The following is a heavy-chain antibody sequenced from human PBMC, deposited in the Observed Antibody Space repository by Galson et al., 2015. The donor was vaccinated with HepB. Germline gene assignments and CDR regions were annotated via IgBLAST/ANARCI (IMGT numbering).Heavy chain of an antibody. CDR1: GYSFTSYW. Sequence: QSGAEVTKPGESLRISCKGSGYSFTSYWISWVRQMPGKGLEWMGRIDPSDSYTNYSPSFQGHVTISADKSISTAYLQWSSLKASDTAMYYCARPFRDGYNYFDAFDIWGQGTMVTVSS. V-gene: IGHV5-10-1*01. J-gene: IGHJ3*02. CDR2: IDPSDSYT. D-gene: IGHD5-24*01. CDR3: ARPFRDGYNYFDAFDI.